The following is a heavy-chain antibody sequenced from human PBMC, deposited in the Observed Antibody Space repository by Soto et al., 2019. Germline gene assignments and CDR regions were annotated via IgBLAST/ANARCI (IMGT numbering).Heavy chain of an antibody. Sequence: ASVKVSCKASGYTFTSYAMHWVRQAPGQRLEWMGWINAGNGNTKYSQKFQGRVTITRDTSASTAYMELSSLRSEDTAVYYCARAYGSGSYFGDFDIWGQGTMVTVSS. CDR2: INAGNGNT. CDR3: ARAYGSGSYFGDFDI. J-gene: IGHJ3*02. V-gene: IGHV1-3*01. CDR1: GYTFTSYA. D-gene: IGHD3-10*01.